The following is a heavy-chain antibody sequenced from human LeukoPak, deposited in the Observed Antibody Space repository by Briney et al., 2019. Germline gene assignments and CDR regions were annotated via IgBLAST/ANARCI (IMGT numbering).Heavy chain of an antibody. Sequence: SETLSLTCTVSGDSLSSHFWSWIRQPPGKGLEWIGYIYGSGSTNYDASLKSQVTISEDTSNNYFSLKLTSVTAADTAVYYWARNVGWYSHDSWGQGTLVTVSS. CDR2: IYGSGST. CDR3: ARNVGWYSHDS. D-gene: IGHD6-19*01. V-gene: IGHV4-59*08. CDR1: GDSLSSHF. J-gene: IGHJ4*02.